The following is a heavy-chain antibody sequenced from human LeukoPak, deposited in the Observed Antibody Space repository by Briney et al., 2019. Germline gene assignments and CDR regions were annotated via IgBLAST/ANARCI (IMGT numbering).Heavy chain of an antibody. J-gene: IGHJ4*02. V-gene: IGHV3-30*02. D-gene: IGHD3-10*01. CDR2: IRYDGSNK. CDR1: GFTFSSYV. Sequence: GGPLRLSCAASGFTFSSYVMLCLPPAPGKGLEWVAFIRYDGSNKYYADSVKGRFTISRDNSKNTLYLQMNSLRAEDTAVYYCAKPELLWFGEFNYDYWGQGTLVTVSS. CDR3: AKPELLWFGEFNYDY.